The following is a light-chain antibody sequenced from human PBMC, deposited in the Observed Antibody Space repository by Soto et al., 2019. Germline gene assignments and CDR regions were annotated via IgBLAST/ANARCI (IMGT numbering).Light chain of an antibody. Sequence: ENVLTQSPATLSLSPGERATLSCRVSQSVSSNLAWYQQKPGQAPRLLIYDASNRATGIPARFSGSGSGTDFTLTISSLQPEDFAVYYCHQRSNWPPTFGGGTKVEIK. V-gene: IGKV3-11*01. CDR2: DAS. J-gene: IGKJ4*01. CDR1: QSVSSN. CDR3: HQRSNWPPT.